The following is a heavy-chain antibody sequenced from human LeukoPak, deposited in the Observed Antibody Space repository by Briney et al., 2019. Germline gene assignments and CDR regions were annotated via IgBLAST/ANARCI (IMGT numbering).Heavy chain of an antibody. V-gene: IGHV3-21*01. CDR1: GFTFSSYS. J-gene: IGHJ4*02. CDR2: ISSSSSYI. CDR3: ASSIVGTNFDY. D-gene: IGHD1-26*01. Sequence: GGSLRLSCAASGFTFSSYSMDWVRQAPGKGLECVSSISSSSSYIYYADSVKGRFTISRDNAKNSLYLQMNSLRAEDTAVYYCASSIVGTNFDYWGQGTLVTVSS.